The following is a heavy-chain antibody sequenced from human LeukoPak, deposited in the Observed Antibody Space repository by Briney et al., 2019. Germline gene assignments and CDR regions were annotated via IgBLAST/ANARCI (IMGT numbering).Heavy chain of an antibody. CDR2: IGAGGTFT. V-gene: IGHV3-23*01. J-gene: IGHJ4*02. CDR1: GFTFSSYA. Sequence: GGSLRLSCPASGFTFSSYAMNWVRQAPGKGLEWVSGIGAGGTFTYYADSVKGRFTIFRDNSRNTLYLQMNSLRADDTAVYYCAKDLVRGTLGYFDYWGQGTLVTVSS. CDR3: AKDLVRGTLGYFDY. D-gene: IGHD3-10*01.